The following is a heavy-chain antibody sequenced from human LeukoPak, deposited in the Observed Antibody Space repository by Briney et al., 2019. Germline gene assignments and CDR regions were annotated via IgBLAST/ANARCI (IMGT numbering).Heavy chain of an antibody. J-gene: IGHJ4*02. CDR3: ARGIQDFWSGYSPYYFDY. V-gene: IGHV4-59*01. D-gene: IGHD3-3*01. CDR2: IYYSGST. Sequence: SGTLSLTCTVSGGSISSYYWSWIRQPPGKGLEWIGYIYYSGSTNYNPSLKSRVTISVDTSKNQFSLKLSSVTAADTAVYYCARGIQDFWSGYSPYYFDYWGQGTLVTVSS. CDR1: GGSISSYY.